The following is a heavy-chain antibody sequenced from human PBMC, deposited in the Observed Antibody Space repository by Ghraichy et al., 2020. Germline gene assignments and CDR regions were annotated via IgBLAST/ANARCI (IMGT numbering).Heavy chain of an antibody. J-gene: IGHJ4*02. CDR2: IHYSGST. D-gene: IGHD6-6*01. V-gene: IGHV4-59*01. CDR1: GGSISPYY. Sequence: SETLSLTCSVSGGSISPYYWTWIRQPPGKGLEWIGNIHYSGSTNYNPSLKSRVTMSVDTSKNQFSLRLSSVTAADTAVYYCARSPYSSSSGFGFDYWGQGTPVTVSS. CDR3: ARSPYSSSSGFGFDY.